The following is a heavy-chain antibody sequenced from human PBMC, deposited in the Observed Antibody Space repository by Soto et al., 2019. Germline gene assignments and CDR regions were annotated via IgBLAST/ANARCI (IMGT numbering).Heavy chain of an antibody. CDR2: IRTKTDDEAT. D-gene: IGHD3-10*01. CDR3: AKGAPTGTFFDY. J-gene: IGHJ4*02. Sequence: EVQLVESGGGLVKPGESLRLSCTASGFTFNYAWMSWVRQAPGKGLEWVARIRTKTDDEATDYAAPVKGRFSVPRDDSKNTVHLQMNSLKTEDTAVYYCAKGAPTGTFFDYWGQGILVTVSS. V-gene: IGHV3-15*01. CDR1: GFTFNYAW.